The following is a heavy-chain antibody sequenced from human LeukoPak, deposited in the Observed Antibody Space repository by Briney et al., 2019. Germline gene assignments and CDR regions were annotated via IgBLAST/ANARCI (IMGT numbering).Heavy chain of an antibody. D-gene: IGHD6-25*01. V-gene: IGHV4-39*01. J-gene: IGHJ5*02. Sequence: PSETLSLPCIISGGSIRSNCYSWGGFRQPPEKGLEWIGSIFYSGTTYYNPSLKSRVTISVDTSKNQFFLKLSSVTAADTAVYYCARTSGYLSFWFDPWGQGTLVTVSS. CDR2: IFYSGTT. CDR1: GGSIRSNCYS. CDR3: ARTSGYLSFWFDP.